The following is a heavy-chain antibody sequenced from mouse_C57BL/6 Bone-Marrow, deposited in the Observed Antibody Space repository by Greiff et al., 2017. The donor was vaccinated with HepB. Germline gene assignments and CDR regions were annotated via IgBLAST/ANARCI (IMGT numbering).Heavy chain of an antibody. CDR3: ARWGTAGVATDAMDY. D-gene: IGHD1-1*01. CDR1: GYPFTSYW. V-gene: IGHV1-72*01. CDR2: IDPNSGGT. J-gene: IGHJ4*01. Sequence: VKLQQPGAELVKPGASVKLSCKASGYPFTSYWMHWVKQRPGRGLEWIGRIDPNSGGTKYNEKFKSKATLTVDKPSSTAYMQLSSLTSEDSAVYYCARWGTAGVATDAMDYWGQGTSVTVSS.